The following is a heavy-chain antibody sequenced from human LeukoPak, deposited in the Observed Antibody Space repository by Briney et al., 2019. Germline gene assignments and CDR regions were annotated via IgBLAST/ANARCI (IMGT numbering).Heavy chain of an antibody. D-gene: IGHD3-9*01. CDR1: GGSFSGYY. J-gene: IGHJ4*02. V-gene: IGHV4-34*01. CDR2: INHSGST. CDR3: ARGHLRYFDWLLDY. Sequence: SETLSLTCAVYGGSFSGYYWSWIRQPQGKGLEWIGEINHSGSTNYNPSLKSRVTISVDTSKNQFSLKLSSVTAADTAVYYCARGHLRYFDWLLDYWGQGTLVTVSS.